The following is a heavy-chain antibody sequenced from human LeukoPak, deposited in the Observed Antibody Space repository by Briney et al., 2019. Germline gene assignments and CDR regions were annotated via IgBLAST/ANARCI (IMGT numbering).Heavy chain of an antibody. J-gene: IGHJ4*02. CDR2: IWYDGSNK. V-gene: IGHV3-33*08. Sequence: GGSLRLSCAASGFTFTTYTMNWVRQAPGKGLEWVAVIWYDGSNKYYADSVKGRFTISRDNSKNTLYLQMNSLRPEDTAVYYCAPENLDYWGQGTLVTVSS. CDR1: GFTFTTYT. CDR3: APENLDY.